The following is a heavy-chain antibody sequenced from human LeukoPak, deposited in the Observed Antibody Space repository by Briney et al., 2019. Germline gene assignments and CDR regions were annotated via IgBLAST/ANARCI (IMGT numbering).Heavy chain of an antibody. CDR3: ARDLGYSSMNIYYYYGMDA. Sequence: GRSLRLSCAASGFTFSSYAMHWVRQAPGKGLEWVAVISYDGSNKYYADSVKGRFTIPRDNSKNTLYLQMNSLRAEDTAVYYCARDLGYSSMNIYYYYGMDAWGQGTTVTVSS. V-gene: IGHV3-30-3*01. J-gene: IGHJ6*02. CDR2: ISYDGSNK. D-gene: IGHD4-11*01. CDR1: GFTFSSYA.